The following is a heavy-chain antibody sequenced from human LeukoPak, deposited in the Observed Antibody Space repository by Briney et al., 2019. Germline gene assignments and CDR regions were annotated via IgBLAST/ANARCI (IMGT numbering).Heavy chain of an antibody. CDR1: RFTFSDYS. CDR2: ISRRSRHL. V-gene: IGHV3-21*01. J-gene: IGHJ1*01. CDR3: VRDLMGAGGTTAYFHH. Sequence: GGSLRLSCAASRFTFSDYSMNWVRQAPGKGLEWVSSISRRSRHLYYAGSVKGRFTISRDNAKNSLYLQMNSLRAEDMAVYDCVRDLMGAGGTTAYFHHWGQGTLVTVPS. D-gene: IGHD1-1*01.